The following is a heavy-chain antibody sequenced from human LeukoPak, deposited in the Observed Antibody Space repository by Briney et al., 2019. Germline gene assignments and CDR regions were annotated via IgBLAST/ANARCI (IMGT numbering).Heavy chain of an antibody. V-gene: IGHV4-30-2*01. CDR1: GGSISSGGYY. CDR2: IYHSGST. J-gene: IGHJ3*02. CDR3: ARDRYSISLREDDAFDI. D-gene: IGHD6-13*01. Sequence: SQTLSLTCTVSGGSISSGGYYWSWIRQPPGKGLEWIGYIYHSGSTYYNPSLKSRVTISVDRSKNQFSLKLSSVTAADTAVYYCARDRYSISLREDDAFDIWGQGTMVTVSS.